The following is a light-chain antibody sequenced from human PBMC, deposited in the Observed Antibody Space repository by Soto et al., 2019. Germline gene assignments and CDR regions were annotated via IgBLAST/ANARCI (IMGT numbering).Light chain of an antibody. Sequence: DIQMRQSTSRLCGAVGERVAIGGRASQTISSWLAWYQQKPGKAPKLLIYKASTLKSGIPSRFSGSGSGTEFTLTISSLQPDDFVTYYCQPYNSYSEAFGQGTKVDIK. V-gene: IGKV1-5*03. CDR3: QPYNSYSEA. J-gene: IGKJ1*01. CDR1: QTISSW. CDR2: KAS.